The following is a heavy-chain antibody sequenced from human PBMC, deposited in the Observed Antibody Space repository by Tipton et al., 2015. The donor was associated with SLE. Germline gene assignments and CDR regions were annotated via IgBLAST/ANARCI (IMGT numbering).Heavy chain of an antibody. J-gene: IGHJ4*02. Sequence: TLSLTCTVSGGSLSNYYWSWVRQPPGKGLEWIGRIYYSGSTKYNPSLKSRVTISLDTSNNQFSLDLTSVTAADTAMYYCARNPDYYVSGSHFDFWGQGTLVTVSS. D-gene: IGHD3-10*01. CDR1: GGSLSNYY. V-gene: IGHV4-59*01. CDR2: IYYSGST. CDR3: ARNPDYYVSGSHFDF.